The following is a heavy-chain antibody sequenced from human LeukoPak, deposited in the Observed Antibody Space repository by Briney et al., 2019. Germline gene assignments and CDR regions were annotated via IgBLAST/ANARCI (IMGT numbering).Heavy chain of an antibody. D-gene: IGHD6-13*01. CDR3: AKDLIGYSSSGALDY. Sequence: GGSLRLSCAASGFTFSSYAMSWVRQAPGKGLEWVSAISGSGGSTYYADSVKGRFTISRDNSENTLYLQMNSLRAEDTAVYYCAKDLIGYSSSGALDYWGQGTLVTVSS. CDR2: ISGSGGST. CDR1: GFTFSSYA. J-gene: IGHJ4*02. V-gene: IGHV3-23*01.